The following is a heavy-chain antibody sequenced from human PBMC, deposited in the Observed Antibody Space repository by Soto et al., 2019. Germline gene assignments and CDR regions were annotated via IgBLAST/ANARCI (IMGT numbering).Heavy chain of an antibody. CDR2: TYYRSKWYN. CDR1: GDSVSSNSAA. Sequence: SQTLSLTCAISGDSVSSNSAAWNWIRHSPSRGLEWLGRTYYRSKWYNDYAVPVKSRITINPDEAQNQFSLQLNSVTPEDTAVYYCARGRSGWPDYWGQGTLVTVSS. J-gene: IGHJ4*02. V-gene: IGHV6-1*01. D-gene: IGHD6-19*01. CDR3: ARGRSGWPDY.